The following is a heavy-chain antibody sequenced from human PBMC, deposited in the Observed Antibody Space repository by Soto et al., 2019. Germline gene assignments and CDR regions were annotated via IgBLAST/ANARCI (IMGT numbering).Heavy chain of an antibody. CDR2: ISAYNGNT. D-gene: IGHD6-19*01. CDR1: GYTFTSYG. Sequence: ASVKVSCKASGYTFTSYGISWVRQAPGQWLEWMGWISAYNGNTNYAQKLQGRVTMTTDTSTSTAYMELRSLRSDDTAVYYCARDLGSSGWYEGVDYWGQGTLVTVSS. J-gene: IGHJ4*02. CDR3: ARDLGSSGWYEGVDY. V-gene: IGHV1-18*01.